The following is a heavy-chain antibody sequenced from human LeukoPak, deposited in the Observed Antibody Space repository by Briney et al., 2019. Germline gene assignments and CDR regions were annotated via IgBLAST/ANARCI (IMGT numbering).Heavy chain of an antibody. V-gene: IGHV3-33*06. CDR1: GFTFSSYG. J-gene: IGHJ4*02. CDR2: IWYDGSNK. Sequence: PGGSLRPSCAASGFTFSSYGMHWVRQAPGKGLDWVAVIWYDGSNKYYADSVKGRFTISRDNSKNTLYLQMNSLRAEDTAVYYCAKGLSGSFNGGYYFDYWGQGTLVTVSS. CDR3: AKGLSGSFNGGYYFDY. D-gene: IGHD1-26*01.